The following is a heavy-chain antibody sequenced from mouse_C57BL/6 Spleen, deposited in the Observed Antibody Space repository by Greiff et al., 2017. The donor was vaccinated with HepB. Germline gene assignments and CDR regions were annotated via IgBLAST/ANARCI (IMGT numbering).Heavy chain of an antibody. Sequence: VQLQQSGPELVKPGASVKIPCKASGYTFTDYNMDWVKQSHGKSLEWIGDINPNNGGTIYNQKFKGKATLTVDKSSSTAYMELRSLTSEDTAVYYCARRDYGSGYFDYWGQGTTLTVAS. CDR1: GYTFTDYN. D-gene: IGHD1-1*01. V-gene: IGHV1-18*01. CDR2: INPNNGGT. J-gene: IGHJ2*01. CDR3: ARRDYGSGYFDY.